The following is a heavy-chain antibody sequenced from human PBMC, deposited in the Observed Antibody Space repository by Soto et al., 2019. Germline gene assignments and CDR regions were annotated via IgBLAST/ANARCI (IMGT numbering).Heavy chain of an antibody. J-gene: IGHJ6*02. D-gene: IGHD3-3*01. CDR3: ARELFTIPRGGGYYYYYGMDV. Sequence: GASVKVSCKASGYTFTSYAMNWVRQAPGQGLEWMGWINTNTGNPTYAQGFTGRFVFSLGTSVSTAYLQICSLKAEDTAVYYCARELFTIPRGGGYYYYYGMDVWGQGTTVTVSS. V-gene: IGHV7-4-1*01. CDR1: GYTFTSYA. CDR2: INTNTGNP.